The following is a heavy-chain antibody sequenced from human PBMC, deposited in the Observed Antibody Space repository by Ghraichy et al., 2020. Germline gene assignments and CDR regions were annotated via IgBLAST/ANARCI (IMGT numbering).Heavy chain of an antibody. CDR1: GFTFSSYS. CDR2: ISSSSSYI. Sequence: GGSLRLSCAASGFTFSSYSMNWVRQAPGKGLEWVSSISSSSSYIYYADSVKGRFTISRDNAKNSLYLQMNSLRAEDTAVYYCARAHSKDSSGFDYWGQGTLVTVSS. J-gene: IGHJ4*02. D-gene: IGHD3-22*01. V-gene: IGHV3-21*01. CDR3: ARAHSKDSSGFDY.